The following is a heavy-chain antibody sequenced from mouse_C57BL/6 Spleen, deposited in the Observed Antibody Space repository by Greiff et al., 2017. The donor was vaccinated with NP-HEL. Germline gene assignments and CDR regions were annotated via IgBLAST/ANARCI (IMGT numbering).Heavy chain of an antibody. Sequence: EVQVVESGGGLVKPGGSLKLSCAASGFTFSSYAMSWVRQTPEKRLEWVATISDGGSYTYYPDNVKGRFTISRDNAKNNLYLQMSHLKSEDTAMYYCAREVGYYFDYWGQGTTLTVSS. V-gene: IGHV5-4*01. D-gene: IGHD1-1*01. J-gene: IGHJ2*01. CDR2: ISDGGSYT. CDR3: AREVGYYFDY. CDR1: GFTFSSYA.